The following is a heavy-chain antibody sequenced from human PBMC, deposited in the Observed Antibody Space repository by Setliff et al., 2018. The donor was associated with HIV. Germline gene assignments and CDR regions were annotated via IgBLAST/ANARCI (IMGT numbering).Heavy chain of an antibody. CDR3: ARQERYCTSADCYRYFNY. J-gene: IGHJ4*02. Sequence: SETLSLTCTVSGGSISTYYWTWIRQPPGKGLEWIGYIYTSGSTSYNPSLKSRLTISLDTSKNQFSLKLSSVTAADTAMYYCARQERYCTSADCYRYFNYWGQGTLVTVSS. CDR2: IYTSGST. D-gene: IGHD2-2*02. CDR1: GGSISTYY. V-gene: IGHV4-4*09.